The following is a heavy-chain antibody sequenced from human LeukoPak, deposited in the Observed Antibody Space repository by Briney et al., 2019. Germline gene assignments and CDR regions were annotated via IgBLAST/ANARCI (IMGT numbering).Heavy chain of an antibody. CDR1: GFTFSSYW. V-gene: IGHV3-74*01. Sequence: GGSLRLSCAASGFTFSSYWMHWVRQAPGKGLVWVSRINSDGSSTSYADSVKGRFTISRDNAKNTLYLQMNSLRAEDTAVYYCARAIVSSWYSAYYFDYWGQGTLVTVSS. CDR2: INSDGSST. D-gene: IGHD6-13*01. CDR3: ARAIVSSWYSAYYFDY. J-gene: IGHJ4*02.